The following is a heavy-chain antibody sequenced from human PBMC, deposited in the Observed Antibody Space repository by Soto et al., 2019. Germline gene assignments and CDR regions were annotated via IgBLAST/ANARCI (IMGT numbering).Heavy chain of an antibody. Sequence: SLTCTVSGGSISSGGYYWSWIRQHPGKGLEWIGYIYYSGSTYYNPSLKSRVTISVDTSKNQFSLKLSSVTAADTAVYYCARDLGYCSSTSCSDSYNWFDPWGQGTLVTVSS. J-gene: IGHJ5*02. D-gene: IGHD2-2*01. CDR3: ARDLGYCSSTSCSDSYNWFDP. CDR1: GGSISSGGYY. CDR2: IYYSGST. V-gene: IGHV4-31*03.